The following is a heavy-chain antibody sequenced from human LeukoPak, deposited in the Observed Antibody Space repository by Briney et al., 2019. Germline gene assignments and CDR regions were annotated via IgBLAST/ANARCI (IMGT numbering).Heavy chain of an antibody. D-gene: IGHD3-22*01. V-gene: IGHV4-39*07. CDR2: IYYSGNT. CDR3: ACATDYYDSSGFDY. Sequence: SETLSLTCTVSGGSISSTNYYWGWIRQPPGKGLEWIGSIYYSGNTYYTPSLKSRVTISVDTSKNQFSLKLSSVTAADTAVYYCACATDYYDSSGFDYWGQGTLVTVSS. CDR1: GGSISSTNYY. J-gene: IGHJ4*02.